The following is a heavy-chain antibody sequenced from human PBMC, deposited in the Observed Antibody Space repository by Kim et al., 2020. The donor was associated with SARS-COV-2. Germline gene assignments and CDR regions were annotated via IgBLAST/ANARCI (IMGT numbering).Heavy chain of an antibody. CDR1: GLIVSGNY. D-gene: IGHD1-20*01. V-gene: IGHV3-66*01. CDR3: ARVYCINWFDA. Sequence: GGSLRLSCAASGLIVSGNYMSWVRQAPGKGLEWVSVIYSDGSTSYIDSVKGRFTISRDNSKNKLYLQMNSLRAEDTAVYYCARVYCINWFDAWCQGALVT. CDR2: IYSDGST. J-gene: IGHJ5*02.